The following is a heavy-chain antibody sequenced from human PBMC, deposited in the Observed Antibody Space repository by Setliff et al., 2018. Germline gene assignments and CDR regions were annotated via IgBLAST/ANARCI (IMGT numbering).Heavy chain of an antibody. J-gene: IGHJ4*02. CDR1: GFTFSSYN. V-gene: IGHV3-48*04. D-gene: IGHD5-12*01. Sequence: PGGSLRLSCAASGFTFSSYNMNWVRQAPGKGLEWVSYISSSGSTIYYADSVKGRFTISRDNAKNSLYLQMNSLRADDTAVYHCTTSGAAAINGLFDHWGQGTLVTVSS. CDR3: TTSGAAAINGLFDH. CDR2: ISSSGSTI.